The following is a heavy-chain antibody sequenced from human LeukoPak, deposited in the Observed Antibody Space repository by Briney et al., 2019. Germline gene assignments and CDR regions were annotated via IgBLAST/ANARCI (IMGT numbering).Heavy chain of an antibody. V-gene: IGHV3-23*01. CDR1: GFTFSSYA. Sequence: PGGSLRLSCAASGFTFSSYAMSWVRQAPGKGLEWVSAISGSGGSTYYADSVKGRFTISRDNSKNTLYLQMNSLRAEDTAVYYCAKSRGWSGSSANNWFDPWGQGTLVTVSS. D-gene: IGHD6-19*01. CDR2: ISGSGGST. J-gene: IGHJ5*02. CDR3: AKSRGWSGSSANNWFDP.